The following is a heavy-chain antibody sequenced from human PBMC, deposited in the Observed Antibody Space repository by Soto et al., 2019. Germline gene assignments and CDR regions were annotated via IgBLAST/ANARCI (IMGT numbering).Heavy chain of an antibody. CDR1: GYTFTSYG. Sequence: ASVKVSCKASGYTFTSYGISWVRQAPGQGLEWMGWISAYNGNTNYAQKLQGRVTMTTDTSTSTTYMELRSLRSDDTAVYYCARSPIRQWLVADGAFDIWGQGTMVTVSS. CDR2: ISAYNGNT. V-gene: IGHV1-18*01. D-gene: IGHD6-19*01. J-gene: IGHJ3*02. CDR3: ARSPIRQWLVADGAFDI.